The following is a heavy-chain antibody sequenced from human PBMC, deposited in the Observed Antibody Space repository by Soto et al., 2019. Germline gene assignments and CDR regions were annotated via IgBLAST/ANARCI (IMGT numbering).Heavy chain of an antibody. Sequence: GGSLRISCAAPGFTLSSYSMNCARQAPGKGLKWVSSISSSSSYIYYADSVKGRFTISRDNAKNSLYLQMNSLRAEDTAVYYFARDGVRFLVWHDTERYYYYYMDVWGKGTMVTVSS. CDR3: ARDGVRFLVWHDTERYYYYYMDV. CDR1: GFTLSSYS. V-gene: IGHV3-21*01. CDR2: ISSSSSYI. D-gene: IGHD3-3*01. J-gene: IGHJ6*03.